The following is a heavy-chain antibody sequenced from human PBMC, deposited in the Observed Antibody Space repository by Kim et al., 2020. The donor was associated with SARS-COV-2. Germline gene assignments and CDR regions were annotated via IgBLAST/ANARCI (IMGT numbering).Heavy chain of an antibody. D-gene: IGHD2-2*01. Sequence: GGSLRLSCAASGFTFSSYSMNWVRQAPGKGLEWVSSISSSSSYIYYADSVKGRFTISRDNAKNSLYLQMNSLRAEDTAVYYCASTYRLDCSSTSCYYTYYYGRDVWGQGTTVTLSS. CDR2: ISSSSSYI. CDR3: ASTYRLDCSSTSCYYTYYYGRDV. CDR1: GFTFSSYS. J-gene: IGHJ6*02. V-gene: IGHV3-21*01.